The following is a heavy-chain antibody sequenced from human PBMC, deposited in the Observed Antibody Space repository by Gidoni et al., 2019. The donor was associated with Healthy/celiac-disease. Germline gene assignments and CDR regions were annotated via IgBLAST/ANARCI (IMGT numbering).Heavy chain of an antibody. CDR1: GGSFSGYY. CDR3: ARGRITMVRGVRNVGHFDY. V-gene: IGHV4-34*01. CDR2: INHSGST. Sequence: QVQLQQWGAGLLKPPETLSLTCAVYGGSFSGYYWSWIRQPPGKGLEWIGEINHSGSTNYNPSLKSRVTISVDTSKNQFSLKLSSVTAADTAVYYCARGRITMVRGVRNVGHFDYWGQGTLVTVSS. J-gene: IGHJ4*02. D-gene: IGHD3-10*01.